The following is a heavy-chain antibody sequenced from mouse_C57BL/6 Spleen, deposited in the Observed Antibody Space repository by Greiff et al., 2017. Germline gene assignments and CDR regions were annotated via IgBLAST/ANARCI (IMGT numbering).Heavy chain of an antibody. CDR1: GYTFTSYW. D-gene: IGHD2-4*01. J-gene: IGHJ4*01. CDR2: IDPSDSET. Sequence: QVQLQQSGAELVRPGSSVKLSCKASGYTFTSYWMHWVKQRPIQGLEWIGNIDPSDSETHYNQKFKDKATLTVDKSSSTAYMQLSSLTSEDSAVYYCAIYDYDRGYAMDYWGQGTSVTVSS. V-gene: IGHV1-52*01. CDR3: AIYDYDRGYAMDY.